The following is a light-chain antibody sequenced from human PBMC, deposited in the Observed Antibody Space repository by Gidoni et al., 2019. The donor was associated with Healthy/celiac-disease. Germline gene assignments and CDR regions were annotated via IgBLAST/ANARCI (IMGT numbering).Light chain of an antibody. CDR1: SSDVGGYHY. CDR2: EVS. CDR3: SSYAGSNNYV. Sequence: QSALPQPPSASGSPGQPVTISCTGTSSDVGGYHYVSWYQQHPGKAPKLMIYEVSKRPSGVPDRFSGSKSGNTASLTVSGLQAEDEADYYCSSYAGSNNYVFGTGTKVTVL. V-gene: IGLV2-8*01. J-gene: IGLJ1*01.